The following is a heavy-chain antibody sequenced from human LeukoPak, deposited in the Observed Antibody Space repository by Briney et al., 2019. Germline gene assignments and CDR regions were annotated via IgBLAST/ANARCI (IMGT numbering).Heavy chain of an antibody. Sequence: SQTLSLTCTVSSGSIDDVDYYWTWIRQPAGKGLEWIGRISSSGSTNNNPSLKSRVTISVDTSKNQFSLKLSSVTAADTAVYYCARGHYGAAYYYYYYYMDVWGKGTTVTVSS. V-gene: IGHV4-61*02. J-gene: IGHJ6*03. CDR3: ARGHYGAAYYYYYYYMDV. D-gene: IGHD4-17*01. CDR1: SGSIDDVDYY. CDR2: ISSSGST.